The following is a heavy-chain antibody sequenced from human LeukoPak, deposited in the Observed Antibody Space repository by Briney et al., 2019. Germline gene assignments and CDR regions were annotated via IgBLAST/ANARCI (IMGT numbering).Heavy chain of an antibody. CDR1: GFTFGGIA. D-gene: IGHD6-6*01. V-gene: IGHV3-23*01. CDR2: ISGSGGST. J-gene: IGHJ4*02. Sequence: PGGSLRLSCAAFGFTFGGIALSWFGQVQGKGREWVSAISGSGGSTYYADSVKGRFTISRDNSKNTLYLQMNSPRAEDTAVYYCAKEDRPSIAARPIDYWGQGTLVTVSS. CDR3: AKEDRPSIAARPIDY.